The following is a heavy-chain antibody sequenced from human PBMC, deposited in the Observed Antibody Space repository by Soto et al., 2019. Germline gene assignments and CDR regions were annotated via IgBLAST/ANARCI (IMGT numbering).Heavy chain of an antibody. Sequence: PSETLTLTCTVSGGSISSCNWWSWVRQSPGKGLEWIGDVYHSGRTNYSPSLKSRVTMSVDTAKKQFSLKVRSVTAADTAVYYCARGAAAGADYGMDVWGQGTTVTVSS. D-gene: IGHD6-13*01. J-gene: IGHJ6*02. CDR1: GGSISSCNW. CDR3: ARGAAAGADYGMDV. CDR2: VYHSGRT. V-gene: IGHV4-4*02.